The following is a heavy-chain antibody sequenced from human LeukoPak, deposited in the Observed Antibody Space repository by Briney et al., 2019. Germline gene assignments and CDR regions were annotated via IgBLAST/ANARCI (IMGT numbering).Heavy chain of an antibody. CDR2: IKQDGSEK. J-gene: IGHJ5*02. V-gene: IGHV3-7*01. Sequence: GGSLRLSCAASGFTFSSYEMNWVRQAPGKGLEWVANIKQDGSEKYYVDSVKGRFTISRDNAKNSLFLQMNSLRAEDTGVYYCARDGLYSSSWYNWFDPWGQGTLVTVSS. CDR1: GFTFSSYE. CDR3: ARDGLYSSSWYNWFDP. D-gene: IGHD6-13*01.